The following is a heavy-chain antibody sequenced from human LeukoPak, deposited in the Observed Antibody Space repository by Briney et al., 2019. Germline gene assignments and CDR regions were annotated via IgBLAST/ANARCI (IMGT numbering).Heavy chain of an antibody. CDR2: ITSGDTAI. V-gene: IGHV3-11*01. D-gene: IGHD3-10*01. J-gene: IGHJ4*02. Sequence: GGSLRLSCAASGFTFSDYPMSWIRQAPGKGLEWVSYITSGDTAIYYADSVKVRFTISRDNAKNSLFLQMNSLRAEDTAVYYCARSGGNSPVDYWGQGTLVTFSS. CDR1: GFTFSDYP. CDR3: ARSGGNSPVDY.